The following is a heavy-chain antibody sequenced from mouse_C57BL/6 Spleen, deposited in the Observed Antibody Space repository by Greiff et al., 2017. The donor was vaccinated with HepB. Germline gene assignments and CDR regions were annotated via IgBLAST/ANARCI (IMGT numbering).Heavy chain of an antibody. J-gene: IGHJ3*01. CDR1: GYAFSSYW. CDR2: IYPGDGDT. CDR3: ARGEGYDEFAY. V-gene: IGHV1-80*01. Sequence: LVESGAELVKPGASVKISCKASGYAFSSYWMNWVKQRPGKGLEWIGQIYPGDGDTNYNGKFKGKATLTADKSSSTAYMQLSSLTSEDSAVYFCARGEGYDEFAYWGQGTLVTVSA. D-gene: IGHD2-2*01.